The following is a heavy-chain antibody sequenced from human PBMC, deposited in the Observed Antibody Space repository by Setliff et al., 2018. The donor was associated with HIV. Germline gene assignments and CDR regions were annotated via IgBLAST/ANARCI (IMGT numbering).Heavy chain of an antibody. J-gene: IGHJ4*02. CDR2: INHSGST. CDR3: ARVRTNWDYDFWSGHISSDYFDY. CDR1: GGSLSGYY. V-gene: IGHV4-34*01. D-gene: IGHD3-3*01. Sequence: ASETLSLTCAVYGGSLSGYYWSWIRQPPGKGLEWIGEINHSGSTNYNPSLKSRVTISGDTSKNQFSLKLSSVTAADTAVYYCARVRTNWDYDFWSGHISSDYFDYWGQGTLVTVSS.